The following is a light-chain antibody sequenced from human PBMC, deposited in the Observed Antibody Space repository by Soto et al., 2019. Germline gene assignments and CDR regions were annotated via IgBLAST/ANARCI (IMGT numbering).Light chain of an antibody. V-gene: IGKV3-15*01. CDR1: QSVSSN. J-gene: IGKJ2*01. CDR2: GAS. CDR3: QQYNNWNT. Sequence: EIVMTQSPATLSVSPGERATLSCRASQSVSSNLAWYQQKPGQAPRLLIYGASTRATGIPARFSGSGSGTEFTLTISSLQSEAFAVYYCQQYNNWNTFGQGTKVEIK.